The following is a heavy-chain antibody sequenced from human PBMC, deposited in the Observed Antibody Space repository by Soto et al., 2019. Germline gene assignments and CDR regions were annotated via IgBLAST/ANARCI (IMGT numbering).Heavy chain of an antibody. Sequence: QVQLVESGGGLVKPGGSLRLSCAASRFTFSDYYMSWIRQAPGKGLEWVADISTRSSYTNYADSVRGRFTISRDNAKNSVYLQMNSLRAEDTAVYFCARDQGHSSSSTYGMDVWGQGTTVTVSS. V-gene: IGHV3-11*06. D-gene: IGHD6-6*01. CDR1: RFTFSDYY. J-gene: IGHJ6*02. CDR2: ISTRSSYT. CDR3: ARDQGHSSSSTYGMDV.